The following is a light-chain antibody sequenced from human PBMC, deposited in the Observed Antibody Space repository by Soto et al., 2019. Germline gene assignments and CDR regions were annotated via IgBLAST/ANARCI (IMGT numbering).Light chain of an antibody. CDR3: SVYTRTSTYV. CDR1: IDDVTAYYR. Sequence: QSALTQPPSVSGSPGQSVTISCSGTIDDVTAYYRVSWYQQTPGTAPKLMIYDVSNRPSGVPDRFSGSRSGNTASLTISGLQAEDEGDYYCSVYTRTSTYVFGTGTKRTVL. V-gene: IGLV2-18*01. CDR2: DVS. J-gene: IGLJ1*01.